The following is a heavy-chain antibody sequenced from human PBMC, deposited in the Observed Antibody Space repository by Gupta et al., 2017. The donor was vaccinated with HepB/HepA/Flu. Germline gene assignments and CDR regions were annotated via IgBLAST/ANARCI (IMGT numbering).Heavy chain of an antibody. CDR1: GGTFSSYA. Sequence: QVQLVQSGAEVKKPGSSVKVSCKASGGTFSSYAISWVRQAPGQGLEWMGGIIPIFGTANCAHKFQGRVTITADESTSTAYMELSSLRSEDTAVYYCARDPRGTFGPKWYFDLWGRGTLVTVSS. V-gene: IGHV1-69*01. J-gene: IGHJ2*01. CDR3: ARDPRGTFGPKWYFDL. D-gene: IGHD3-16*01. CDR2: IIPIFGTA.